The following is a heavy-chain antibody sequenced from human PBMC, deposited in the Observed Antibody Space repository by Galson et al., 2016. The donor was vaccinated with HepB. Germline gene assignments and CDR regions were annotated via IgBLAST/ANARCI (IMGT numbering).Heavy chain of an antibody. V-gene: IGHV4-39*01. CDR1: GGSISSSSYY. J-gene: IGHJ4*02. CDR2: IYYSGST. D-gene: IGHD2-15*01. Sequence: LSLTCTVSGGSISSSSYYWGWIRQPPGKGLEWIGSIYYSGSTYYNPSLKSRVTISVDTSKNQFSLKLSSVTAADTAVYYCARRKGGNSYDYWGQGTLVTVSS. CDR3: ARRKGGNSYDY.